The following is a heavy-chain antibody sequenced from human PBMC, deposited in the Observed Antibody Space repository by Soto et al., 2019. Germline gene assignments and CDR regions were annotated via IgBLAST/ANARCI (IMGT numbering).Heavy chain of an antibody. J-gene: IGHJ3*02. CDR3: ARDRVGATDDAFEI. D-gene: IGHD1-26*01. Sequence: GASVKVSCKASGYTFTSYGISWVRQAPGQGLEWMGWISAYNGNTNYAQKLQGRVTMTTDTSTSTAYMELRSLRSDDTAVYYCARDRVGATDDAFEIWGQGTMVTVSS. CDR2: ISAYNGNT. CDR1: GYTFTSYG. V-gene: IGHV1-18*01.